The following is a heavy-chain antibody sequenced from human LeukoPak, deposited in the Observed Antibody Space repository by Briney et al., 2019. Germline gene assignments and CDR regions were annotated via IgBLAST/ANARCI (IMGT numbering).Heavy chain of an antibody. J-gene: IGHJ4*02. CDR3: ARGNGDSSFYAHTFDY. Sequence: GSLRLSCAASGFTFSSYAMHWGRQAPGKGLEWVAVISYDGSNKYYADSVKGRFTISRDNSKNTLYLQMNSLRAEDTAVYYCARGNGDSSFYAHTFDYWGQGTLVTVSS. CDR2: ISYDGSNK. CDR1: GFTFSSYA. V-gene: IGHV3-30-3*01. D-gene: IGHD3-22*01.